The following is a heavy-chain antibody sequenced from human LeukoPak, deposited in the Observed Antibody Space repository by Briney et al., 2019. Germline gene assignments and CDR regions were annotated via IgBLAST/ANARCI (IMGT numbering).Heavy chain of an antibody. CDR3: ARGRGGFDGYENFLY. V-gene: IGHV5-51*01. Sequence: GESLKISCQVSGYNFLNFWIGWVRQTPGKGLEWMGVIYPDDSDSRYSPSFQGQVTISVDESIMTAYLQWTSLKVSDTGLYYCARGRGGFDGYENFLYWGQGTLVAVSS. CDR2: IYPDDSDS. CDR1: GYNFLNFW. J-gene: IGHJ4*02. D-gene: IGHD5-12*01.